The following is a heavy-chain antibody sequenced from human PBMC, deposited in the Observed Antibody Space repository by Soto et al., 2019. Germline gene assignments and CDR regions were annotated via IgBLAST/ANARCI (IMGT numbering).Heavy chain of an antibody. CDR2: IIPIFETT. V-gene: IGHV1-69*13. CDR1: GGTFSSYA. CDR3: ERGDVIGDSPTYYYTMDV. Sequence: SVKVSCKASGGTFSSYAISWVRQAPGQGLDWMGGIIPIFETTNYAQHFQGRVTITADESTSTAYMELSSLRSEDTAVYFCERGDVIGDSPTYYYTMDVWGQGTTVTVSS. D-gene: IGHD4-17*01. J-gene: IGHJ6*02.